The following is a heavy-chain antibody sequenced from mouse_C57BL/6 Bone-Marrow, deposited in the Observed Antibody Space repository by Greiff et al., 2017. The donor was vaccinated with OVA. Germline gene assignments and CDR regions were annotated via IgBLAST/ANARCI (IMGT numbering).Heavy chain of an antibody. CDR1: GYTFTDYE. V-gene: IGHV1-15*01. CDR3: TRGGFIGDY. D-gene: IGHD1-1*01. Sequence: QVQLQQSGAELVRPGASVTLSCKASGYTFTDYEMHWVKQTPVHGLEWIGAIDPETGGTAYNQKFKGKAILTADKSSSTAYMELRSLTSEDSAVYYCTRGGFIGDYWGQGTILTVSS. CDR2: IDPETGGT. J-gene: IGHJ2*01.